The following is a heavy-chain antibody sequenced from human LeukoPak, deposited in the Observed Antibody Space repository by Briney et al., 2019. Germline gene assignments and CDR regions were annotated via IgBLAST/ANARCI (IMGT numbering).Heavy chain of an antibody. J-gene: IGHJ4*02. V-gene: IGHV1-69*05. Sequence: SVKISCKASGGTFSSYAISWVRQAPGQGLEWMGGIIPIFGTANYAQKFQGRVTITTDESTSTAYMELSSLRSEDTAVYYCARGVVVIKTPSSALDYWGQGTLVTVSS. D-gene: IGHD3-22*01. CDR1: GGTFSSYA. CDR3: ARGVVVIKTPSSALDY. CDR2: IIPIFGTA.